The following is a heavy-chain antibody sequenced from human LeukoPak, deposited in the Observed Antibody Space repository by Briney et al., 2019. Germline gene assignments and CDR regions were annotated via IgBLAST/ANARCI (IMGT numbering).Heavy chain of an antibody. CDR1: GGSISSGSYY. J-gene: IGHJ6*03. Sequence: SETLSLTCTVSGGSISSGSYYWSWIRQPPGKGLEWIGEINHSGSTNYNPSLKSRVTISVDTSKNQFSLRLSSVTAADTAVYYCARRPPATYYYYYMDVWGKGTTVTISS. CDR2: INHSGST. D-gene: IGHD2-2*01. V-gene: IGHV4-39*07. CDR3: ARRPPATYYYYYMDV.